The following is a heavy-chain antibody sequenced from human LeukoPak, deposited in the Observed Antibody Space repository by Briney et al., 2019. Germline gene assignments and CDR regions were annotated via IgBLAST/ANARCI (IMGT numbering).Heavy chain of an antibody. CDR2: IFHGSGNT. J-gene: IGHJ4*02. Sequence: SVKVSCKASGFTFTSSAMQWVRQARGQRLEWIGWIFHGSGNTNYAQKFQERGTITRDMSTSTAYMELSSPRSEETAVYYCAAGGGTLIYWGQGTLVTVSS. CDR3: AAGGGTLIY. CDR1: GFTFTSSA. V-gene: IGHV1-58*02. D-gene: IGHD3-10*01.